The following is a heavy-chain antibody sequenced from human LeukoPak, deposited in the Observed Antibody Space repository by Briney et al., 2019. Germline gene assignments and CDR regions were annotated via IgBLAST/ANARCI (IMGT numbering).Heavy chain of an antibody. V-gene: IGHV4-38-2*02. Sequence: PSETLSLTCTVSGYSISSGYYWGWIRQPPGKGLEWIGSIYHSGSTYYNPSLKSRVNILVDTSKNQFSLKLSSVTAADTAVYYCARDSTGYYYGSGGPIDYWGQGTLVTVSS. CDR1: GYSISSGYY. D-gene: IGHD3-10*01. CDR2: IYHSGST. J-gene: IGHJ4*02. CDR3: ARDSTGYYYGSGGPIDY.